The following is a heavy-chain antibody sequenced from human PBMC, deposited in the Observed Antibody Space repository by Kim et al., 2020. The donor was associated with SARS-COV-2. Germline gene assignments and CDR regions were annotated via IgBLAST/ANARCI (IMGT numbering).Heavy chain of an antibody. D-gene: IGHD3-22*01. CDR3: AKALITMIVVVITDDAFDI. V-gene: IGHV3-23*01. J-gene: IGHJ3*02. CDR1: GFTFSSYA. CDR2: ISGSGGST. Sequence: GGSLRLSCVASGFTFSSYAMSWVRQAPGKGLEWVSAISGSGGSTYYADSVKGRFTISRDNSKNTLYLQMNSLRAEDTAVYYCAKALITMIVVVITDDAFDIWGQGTMVTVSS.